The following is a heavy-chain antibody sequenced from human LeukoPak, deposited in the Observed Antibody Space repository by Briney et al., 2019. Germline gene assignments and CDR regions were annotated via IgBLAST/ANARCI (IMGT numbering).Heavy chain of an antibody. CDR3: AREGAYSWGFDY. J-gene: IGHJ4*02. V-gene: IGHV1-8*03. CDR1: GYTFTSYD. CDR2: MNPNSGNT. D-gene: IGHD4-11*01. Sequence: ASVKVSCKASGYTFTSYDINWVRQATGQGLEWMGWMNPNSGNTGYAQKFQGRVTITRNTSISTAYMELSSLRSEDTAVFYCAREGAYSWGFDYWGQGTLLTVSS.